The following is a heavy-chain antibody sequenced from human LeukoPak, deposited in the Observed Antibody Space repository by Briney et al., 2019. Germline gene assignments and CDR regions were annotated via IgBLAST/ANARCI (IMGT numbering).Heavy chain of an antibody. CDR3: ARVQTPNYYYYERDV. V-gene: IGHV1-69*13. Sequence: ASVKVSCKASGGTFSSYAISWVRQAPGQGLEWMGGIIPIFGTASYAQKFQGRVTITADESTSTAYMELSSLRSEDTAVYYCARVQTPNYYYYERDVWGKGTTVTVSS. J-gene: IGHJ6*04. CDR1: GGTFSSYA. CDR2: IIPIFGTA.